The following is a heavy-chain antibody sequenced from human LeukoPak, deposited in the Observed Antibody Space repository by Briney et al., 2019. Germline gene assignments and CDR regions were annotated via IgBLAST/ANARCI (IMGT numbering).Heavy chain of an antibody. Sequence: SETLSLTCTVSGGSISSSSYYWGWIRQPPGKGLEWIGYIYYSGSTYYNASLTSRLTISVDTSKNQFSLTLNSVTAADTAVYYCARHGDVIVAAGIDNWGQGTLVTVSS. J-gene: IGHJ4*02. V-gene: IGHV4-39*07. D-gene: IGHD6-13*01. CDR2: IYYSGST. CDR1: GGSISSSSYY. CDR3: ARHGDVIVAAGIDN.